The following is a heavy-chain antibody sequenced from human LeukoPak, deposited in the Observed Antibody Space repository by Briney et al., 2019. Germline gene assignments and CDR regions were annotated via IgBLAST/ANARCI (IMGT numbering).Heavy chain of an antibody. V-gene: IGHV3-33*01. J-gene: IGHJ6*02. D-gene: IGHD6-13*01. CDR1: RFTFSSYG. Sequence: GGSLRLSCAASRFTFSSYGMHWVRQAPGKGLEWVAVIWYDGSNKYYADSVKGRFTISRDNSKNTLYLQMNSLRAEDTAVYYCARAGYSSSWSNYYYYGMDVWGQGTTVTVSS. CDR2: IWYDGSNK. CDR3: ARAGYSSSWSNYYYYGMDV.